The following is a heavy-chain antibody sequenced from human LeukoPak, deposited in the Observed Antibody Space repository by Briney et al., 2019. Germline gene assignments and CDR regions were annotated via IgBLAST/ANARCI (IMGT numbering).Heavy chain of an antibody. CDR1: GYTFTAYY. D-gene: IGHD2-8*02. J-gene: IGHJ4*02. CDR3: AREGFCTGSKCPAEY. CDR2: INPNTGGT. V-gene: IGHV1-2*02. Sequence: ASVKVSCKASGYTFTAYYMYWVRQAPGQGLEWMGWINPNTGGTNSAQKFQGRVTMTRDTSISTAYMELKRLSSDDAAVYFCAREGFCTGSKCPAEYWGQGTLVTVSS.